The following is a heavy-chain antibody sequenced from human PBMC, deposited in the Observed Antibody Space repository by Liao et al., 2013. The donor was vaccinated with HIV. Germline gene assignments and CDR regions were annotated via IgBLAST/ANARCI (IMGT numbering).Heavy chain of an antibody. V-gene: IGHV4-61*02. CDR3: ARETHIVVVIAYDY. CDR1: GGSINSGSYF. D-gene: IGHD2-21*01. CDR2: IYTSGST. J-gene: IGHJ4*02. Sequence: QVQLQESGPGLVKPSQTLSLTCTVSGGSINSGSYFWSWIRQPAGKGLEWIGRIYTSGSTNYNPSLKSRVTISIDTSENQFSLKLSSVTAADTAVYYCARETHIVVVIAYDYWGQGSLVTVSS.